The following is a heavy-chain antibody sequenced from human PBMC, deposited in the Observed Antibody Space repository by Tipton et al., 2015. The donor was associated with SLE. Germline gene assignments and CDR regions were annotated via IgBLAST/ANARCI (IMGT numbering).Heavy chain of an antibody. V-gene: IGHV4-34*01. CDR3: ARLVAARPGYYCGMDV. CDR2: INHSGST. Sequence: TLSLTCAVYGGPLSICYYSWIRPPPGKGLEWIGEINHSGSTNYNPSLKSRVTISVDTSKNQLSLNLESVTAADTAVYYCARLVAARPGYYCGMDVWGQGTTVTVSS. D-gene: IGHD6-6*01. J-gene: IGHJ6*02. CDR1: GGPLSICY.